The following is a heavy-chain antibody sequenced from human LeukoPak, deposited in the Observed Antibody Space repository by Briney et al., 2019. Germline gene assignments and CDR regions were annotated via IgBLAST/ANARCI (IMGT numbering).Heavy chain of an antibody. CDR2: IYYSGST. V-gene: IGHV4-39*07. CDR3: ASSDHQGY. CDR1: GGSISSYY. D-gene: IGHD1-14*01. J-gene: IGHJ4*02. Sequence: PSETLSLTCTVSGGSISSYYWGWIRQPPGKGLEWIGSIYYSGSTYYNPSLKSRVTISVDTSKNQFSLKLSSVTAADTAVYYCASSDHQGYWGQGTLVTVSS.